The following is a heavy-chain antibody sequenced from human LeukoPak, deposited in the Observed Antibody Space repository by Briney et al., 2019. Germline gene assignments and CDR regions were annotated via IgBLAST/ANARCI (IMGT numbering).Heavy chain of an antibody. D-gene: IGHD5-12*01. Sequence: GGSLRLSCAASGFTFSNYWMSWVRQAPGKGLELVAHINQDGSEEHYMDSVKARFIISRDNAKNSLSLQMDSLRAEDTAVYYCVRDGGVSGYDLLDYWGQGTLVTVSS. J-gene: IGHJ4*02. CDR1: GFTFSNYW. CDR3: VRDGGVSGYDLLDY. V-gene: IGHV3-7*01. CDR2: INQDGSEE.